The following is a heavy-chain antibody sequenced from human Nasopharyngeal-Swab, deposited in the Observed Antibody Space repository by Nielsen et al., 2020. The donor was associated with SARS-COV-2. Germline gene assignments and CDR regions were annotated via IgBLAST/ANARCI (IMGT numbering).Heavy chain of an antibody. V-gene: IGHV3-23*01. CDR1: GFTFSSYA. J-gene: IGHJ4*02. CDR3: AKDGPYYYDSSGYYRGVASFDY. CDR2: ISGSGGST. D-gene: IGHD3-22*01. Sequence: GGSLKISCAASGFTFSSYAMSWVRQAPGKGLEWVSAISGSGGSTYYADSVKGRFTISRDNSKNTLYLQMNSLRAEDTAVYYCAKDGPYYYDSSGYYRGVASFDYWSQGTLVTVSS.